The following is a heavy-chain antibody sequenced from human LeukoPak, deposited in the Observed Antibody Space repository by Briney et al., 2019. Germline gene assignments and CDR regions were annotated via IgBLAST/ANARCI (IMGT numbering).Heavy chain of an antibody. J-gene: IGHJ3*02. CDR3: ARGITIFGVPTLDAFDI. Sequence: GGSLRLSCAASGFTYNSYTMHWVRQGPGKGLEWVAFIFSDGSKTYYADSVKGRFTISRDNSKNRLYLQMNSLRSEDTAVYYCARGITIFGVPTLDAFDIWGQGTMVTVSS. CDR2: IFSDGSKT. D-gene: IGHD3-3*01. CDR1: GFTYNSYT. V-gene: IGHV3-30-3*01.